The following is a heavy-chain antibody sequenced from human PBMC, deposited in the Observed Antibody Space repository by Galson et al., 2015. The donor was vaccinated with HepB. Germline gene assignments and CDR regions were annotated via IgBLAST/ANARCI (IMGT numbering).Heavy chain of an antibody. V-gene: IGHV3-11*06. J-gene: IGHJ3*02. Sequence: SLRLSCAASGFTFSDYYMSWIRQAPGKGLEWVSYISSSSSYTNYADAVKGRFTISRDNAKNSLYLQMNSLRAEDTAVYYCARGLSGSYYKVDAFDIWGQGTMVTVSS. CDR1: GFTFSDYY. CDR2: ISSSSSYT. D-gene: IGHD3-10*01. CDR3: ARGLSGSYYKVDAFDI.